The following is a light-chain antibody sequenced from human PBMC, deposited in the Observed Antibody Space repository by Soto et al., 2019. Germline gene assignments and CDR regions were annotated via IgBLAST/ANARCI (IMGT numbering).Light chain of an antibody. CDR3: QQIYSTPLYT. Sequence: DIQMTQSPSSLSASVGDRVTITCRASQSISSYLNWYQQKPGKAPKLLIYAASSLQSGVPSRFSGSGSGTDFTLTISSLQPEEFATYYCQQIYSTPLYTFGQGTKLEIK. J-gene: IGKJ2*01. V-gene: IGKV1-39*01. CDR1: QSISSY. CDR2: AAS.